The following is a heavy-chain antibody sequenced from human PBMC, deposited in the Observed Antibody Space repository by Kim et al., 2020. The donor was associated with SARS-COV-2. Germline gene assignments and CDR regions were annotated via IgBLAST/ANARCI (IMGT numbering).Heavy chain of an antibody. D-gene: IGHD3-22*01. V-gene: IGHV1-69*13. Sequence: SVKVSCKASGGTFSSYAISWVRQAPGQGLEWMGGIIPIFGTANYAQKFQGRVTITADESTSTAYMELSSLRSEDTAVYYCARSPDYYDSSGYDYWGQGTLVTVSS. J-gene: IGHJ4*02. CDR3: ARSPDYYDSSGYDY. CDR1: GGTFSSYA. CDR2: IIPIFGTA.